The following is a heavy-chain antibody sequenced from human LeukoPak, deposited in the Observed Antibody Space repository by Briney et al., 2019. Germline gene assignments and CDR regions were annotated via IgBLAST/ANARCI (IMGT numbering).Heavy chain of an antibody. CDR1: GFTFSTYA. D-gene: IGHD1-1*01. J-gene: IGHJ3*02. CDR3: ARRGYPGAFDI. V-gene: IGHV3-30*04. Sequence: GGSLRLSCAASGFTFSTYAMHWVRQAPGKGLEWVAAMSSDGINKYYTDPVKGRFTISRDNSENTLYLQMNSLRAEDTAVYYCARRGYPGAFDIWGQGTMVTVSS. CDR2: MSSDGINK.